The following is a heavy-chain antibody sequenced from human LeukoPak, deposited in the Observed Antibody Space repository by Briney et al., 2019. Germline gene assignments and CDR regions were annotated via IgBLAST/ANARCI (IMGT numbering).Heavy chain of an antibody. Sequence: SETLSLTRTVSGGSMNNYFWIWIRQPPGKGLEWIGYIYYSGRTTYNPSLKSRVTMSVDTSKTQFSLLLSSVTAADTAVYYCARHTPNRGGDAFDIWGQGTMVTVSS. J-gene: IGHJ3*02. V-gene: IGHV4-59*08. D-gene: IGHD7-27*01. CDR1: GGSMNNYF. CDR3: ARHTPNRGGDAFDI. CDR2: IYYSGRT.